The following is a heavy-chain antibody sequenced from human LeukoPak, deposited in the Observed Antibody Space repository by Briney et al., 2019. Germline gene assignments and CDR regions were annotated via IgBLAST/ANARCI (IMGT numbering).Heavy chain of an antibody. CDR2: ISSSGSTI. Sequence: GGSLRLSCAASGFTFSSYEMNWVRQAPGKGLEWVSYISSSGSTIYYADSVKGRFTISRDNSKNTLYLQMNGLRAEDTAVYYCARDSDYYYGMDVWGKGTTVTVSS. J-gene: IGHJ6*04. CDR1: GFTFSSYE. V-gene: IGHV3-48*03. CDR3: ARDSDYYYGMDV.